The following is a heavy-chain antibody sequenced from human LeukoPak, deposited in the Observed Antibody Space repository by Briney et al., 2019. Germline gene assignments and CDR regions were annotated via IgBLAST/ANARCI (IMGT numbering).Heavy chain of an antibody. CDR1: GFTFSSYT. CDR2: TSSSSGYI. D-gene: IGHD1-26*01. V-gene: IGHV3-21*04. J-gene: IGHJ5*02. Sequence: GRSLRLSCEASGFTFSSYTTNWVRQTPGKGLEWVSSTSSSSGYIYYADSVKGRFTISRDNAKNSLSLQMNSLRAEDTAVYYCARLVSNWFDPWGQGTLVTVSS. CDR3: ARLVSNWFDP.